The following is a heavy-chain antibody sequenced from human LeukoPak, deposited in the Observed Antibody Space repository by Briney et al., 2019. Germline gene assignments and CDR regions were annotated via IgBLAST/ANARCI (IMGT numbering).Heavy chain of an antibody. CDR2: ISSNSSNI. D-gene: IGHD6-13*01. J-gene: IGHJ3*02. V-gene: IGHV3-21*01. CDR1: GFTFSSYS. Sequence: GGSLRLSCAASGFTFSSYSMNWVRQAPGKGLEWVSSISSNSSNIYYADSVKGRFTISRDNAKNSLYLQMNSLRAEDTAVYYCARDGLAPAGTSPGQGRAFDIWGQGTMVTVSS. CDR3: ARDGLAPAGTSPGQGRAFDI.